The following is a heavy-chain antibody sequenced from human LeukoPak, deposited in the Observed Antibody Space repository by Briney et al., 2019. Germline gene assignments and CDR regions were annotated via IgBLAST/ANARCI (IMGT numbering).Heavy chain of an antibody. Sequence: PSETLSLTCAVYGESFSGYYWSWIRQPPGKGLEWIGEINHSGSTNYNPSLKSRVTISVDTSKNQFSLKLSSVTAADTAVYYCARGGYSYGYYYYYMDVWGKGTTVTVSS. V-gene: IGHV4-34*01. CDR3: ARGGYSYGYYYYYMDV. CDR2: INHSGST. D-gene: IGHD5-18*01. J-gene: IGHJ6*03. CDR1: GESFSGYY.